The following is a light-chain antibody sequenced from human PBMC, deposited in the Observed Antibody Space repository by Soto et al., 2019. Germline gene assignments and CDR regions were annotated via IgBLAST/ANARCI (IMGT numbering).Light chain of an antibody. J-gene: IGKJ2*01. Sequence: DIQRTHSPSTLSASVGDRVTITCRASQTISSWLARYQQKPGKAPKLLIFDASILESGVPSRFSGSGSGTDFTLSISSLQPDDFGTYYCQQYNDYSYTFGQGTKVDI. CDR1: QTISSW. CDR2: DAS. V-gene: IGKV1-5*01. CDR3: QQYNDYSYT.